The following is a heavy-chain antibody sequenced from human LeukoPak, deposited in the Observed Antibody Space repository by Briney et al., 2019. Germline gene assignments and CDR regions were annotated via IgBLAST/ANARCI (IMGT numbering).Heavy chain of an antibody. Sequence: PGGSLRLSCAASGFTFSSYAMSWVRQAPGKGLEWVSAISGSGGSTYYADSVKGRFTISRDNSKNTLYLQMNSLRAEDTAVYYCAKVGNLYSSGWYWYFQHWGQGTLVTVSS. V-gene: IGHV3-23*01. CDR1: GFTFSSYA. D-gene: IGHD6-19*01. CDR2: ISGSGGST. J-gene: IGHJ1*01. CDR3: AKVGNLYSSGWYWYFQH.